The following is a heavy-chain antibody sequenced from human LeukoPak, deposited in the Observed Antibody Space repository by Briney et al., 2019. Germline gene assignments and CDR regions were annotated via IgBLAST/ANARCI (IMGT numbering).Heavy chain of an antibody. CDR1: GFTFSNYA. J-gene: IGHJ4*02. CDR3: EDLSGTIDY. D-gene: IGHD1-7*01. Sequence: GGSLRLSCSASGFTFSNYALHWVRQAPGKGLEYVSAISSNGGSTYYADSVKGRFTISRDNSKNTLYLQMSSLRGEDTAVYYCEDLSGTIDYWGQGTLVTVSS. V-gene: IGHV3-64D*09. CDR2: ISSNGGST.